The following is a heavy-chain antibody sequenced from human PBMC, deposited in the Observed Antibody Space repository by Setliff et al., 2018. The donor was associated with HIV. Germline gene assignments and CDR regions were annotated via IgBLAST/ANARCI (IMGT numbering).Heavy chain of an antibody. Sequence: SETLSLTCTVSGGSINNYHWSWVRQPPGKGLEWIAYVYYIGNTNYNPSLKSRVTVSVDTSKNQFSLKLTSVAAADTAVYYCARVSSGTYFSEFYYYMDVWGKGTTVTVTS. CDR1: GGSINNYH. J-gene: IGHJ6*03. CDR2: VYYIGNT. D-gene: IGHD1-26*01. V-gene: IGHV4-59*01. CDR3: ARVSSGTYFSEFYYYMDV.